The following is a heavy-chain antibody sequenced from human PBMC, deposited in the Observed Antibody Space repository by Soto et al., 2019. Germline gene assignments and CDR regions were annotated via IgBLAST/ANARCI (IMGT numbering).Heavy chain of an antibody. CDR1: GFTCPSSA. CDR3: AADDMTTFI. CDR2: IVVGSGNT. D-gene: IGHD1-1*01. Sequence: QMQLVQSGPEVKKPGTSVKVSCKASGFTCPSSAVQWVRQARGQRLEWIGWIVVGSGNTNSAQKFQERVTFTRDMSTSTVYMELSSLKSEDTAVYYCAADDMTTFIWGQGTLVTVSS. J-gene: IGHJ4*02. V-gene: IGHV1-58*01.